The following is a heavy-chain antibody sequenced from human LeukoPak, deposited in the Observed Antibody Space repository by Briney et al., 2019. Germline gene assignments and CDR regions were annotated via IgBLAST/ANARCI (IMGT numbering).Heavy chain of an antibody. CDR1: GFTFSSYA. CDR3: ARDPTGGNWFDP. Sequence: GRSLRLSCAASGFTFSSYAMHWVRQAPGKGLEWVAVISYDGSNKYYADSVKGRFTISRDNSKNTLYLQMNSLRAEDTAVYYCARDPTGGNWFDPWGQGTLVTVSS. D-gene: IGHD3-16*01. J-gene: IGHJ5*02. V-gene: IGHV3-30*01. CDR2: ISYDGSNK.